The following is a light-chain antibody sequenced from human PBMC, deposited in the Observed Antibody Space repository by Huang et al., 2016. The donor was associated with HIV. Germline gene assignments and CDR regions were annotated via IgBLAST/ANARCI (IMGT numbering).Light chain of an antibody. CDR2: AAS. Sequence: IQLTQFPSSLSASIGDRVTISCRATQDISNSLAWYQQRPGKAPKLLIYAASTLQSGVPSRCSGSGSGTVFALTISNLQPEDFATYYCQQLNSFLFGPGTKVDIK. CDR3: QQLNSFL. J-gene: IGKJ3*01. V-gene: IGKV1-9*01. CDR1: QDISNS.